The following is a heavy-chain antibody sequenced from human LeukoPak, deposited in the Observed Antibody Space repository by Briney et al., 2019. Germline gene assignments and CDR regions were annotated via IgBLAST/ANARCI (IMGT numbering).Heavy chain of an antibody. V-gene: IGHV1-18*01. Sequence: ASVKVSCKASGYTFTSYGISWVRQAPGQGLEWMGWISAYNGNTNYAQKLQGRVTITADESTSTAYMELSSLRSEDTAVYYCARLRGSGWYYIDYWGQGTLVTVSS. CDR1: GYTFTSYG. CDR2: ISAYNGNT. J-gene: IGHJ4*02. CDR3: ARLRGSGWYYIDY. D-gene: IGHD6-19*01.